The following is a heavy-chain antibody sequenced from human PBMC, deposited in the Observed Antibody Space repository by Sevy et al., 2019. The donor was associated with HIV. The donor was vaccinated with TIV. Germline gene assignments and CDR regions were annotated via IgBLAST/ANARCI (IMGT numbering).Heavy chain of an antibody. J-gene: IGHJ3*02. CDR2: ISTDGMNK. Sequence: GGSLRLSCAVSGLSLSSAVIHWVRQAPGKGLEWVSLISTDGMNKDYPDSVKGRFTISRDTSKNTVDLQMDSLRSEDTAIYFCAKEGYSSGSAGIFNIWGQGKVVTVS. CDR1: GLSLSSAV. CDR3: AKEGYSSGSAGIFNI. D-gene: IGHD6-19*01. V-gene: IGHV3-30*04.